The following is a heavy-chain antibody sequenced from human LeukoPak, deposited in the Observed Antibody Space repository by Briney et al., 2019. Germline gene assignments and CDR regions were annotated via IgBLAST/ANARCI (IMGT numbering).Heavy chain of an antibody. J-gene: IGHJ6*02. CDR2: IYYSGST. D-gene: IGHD3-10*01. CDR1: GGSISSYY. Sequence: SETLSLTCTVSGGSISSYYWSWIRQPPGKGLEWIGYIYYSGSTNYNPSLKSRVTISVDTSKDQFSLKLSSVTAADTAVYYCARQVAGSGAYYYRGMDVWGQGTTVTVSS. V-gene: IGHV4-59*08. CDR3: ARQVAGSGAYYYRGMDV.